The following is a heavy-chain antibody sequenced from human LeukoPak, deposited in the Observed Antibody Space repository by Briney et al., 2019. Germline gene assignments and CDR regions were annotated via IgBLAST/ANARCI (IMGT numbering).Heavy chain of an antibody. J-gene: IGHJ4*02. CDR1: GFPFSGYW. Sequence: PGGSLRLSCVASGFPFSGYWMDWVRQAPGKGLDWVGRASNKGNSYTTEYAASVKGRFTISRDDSKNSLYLQMNSLKTEGTALYYCARASRGEVQQLVPLDYWGQGALVTVSS. CDR2: ASNKGNSYTT. CDR3: ARASRGEVQQLVPLDY. D-gene: IGHD6-13*01. V-gene: IGHV3-72*01.